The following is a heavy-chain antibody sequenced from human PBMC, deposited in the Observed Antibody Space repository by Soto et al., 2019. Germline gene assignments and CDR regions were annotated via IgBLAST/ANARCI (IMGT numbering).Heavy chain of an antibody. CDR1: GYTFTSSG. CDR2: ISAYNGNT. CDR3: ARERYIVVVPAAPIYYYYGMDV. Sequence: QVQLVQSGAEVKKPGASVKVSCKASGYTFTSSGISWARHATGKGLEWMGWISAYNGNTNYAQKQQGRVTMTTDTSTSAAYMELRILRSDATAVYYFARERYIVVVPAAPIYYYYGMDVWCQGTTVAVS. D-gene: IGHD2-2*01. V-gene: IGHV1-18*01. J-gene: IGHJ6*02.